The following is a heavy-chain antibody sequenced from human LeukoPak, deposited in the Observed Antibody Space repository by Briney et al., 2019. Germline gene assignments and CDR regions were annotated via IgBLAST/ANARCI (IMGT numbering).Heavy chain of an antibody. J-gene: IGHJ5*02. CDR3: ARGYSSSWYVS. CDR1: GFTFSSYA. CDR2: IPYDGSNK. D-gene: IGHD6-13*01. Sequence: GGSLRLSCAASGFTFSSYAMHWVRQAPGKGLGWVAVIPYDGSNKYYADSVKGRFTISRDNSKNTLYLQMNSLRAEDTAVYYCARGYSSSWYVSWGQGTLVTVSS. V-gene: IGHV3-30*01.